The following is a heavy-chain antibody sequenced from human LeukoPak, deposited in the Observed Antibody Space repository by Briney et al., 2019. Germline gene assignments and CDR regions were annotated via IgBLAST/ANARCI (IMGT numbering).Heavy chain of an antibody. Sequence: GGSLRLSCAASGFIFRNYAMEWVRQAPGKGLEWVAVISFDGSTKFSADAVKGRFTISRDNSKNTLYLQMNSLRAEDTAVYYCARDGGSGSLFRYFDYWGQGTLVTVSS. CDR3: ARDGGSGSLFRYFDY. CDR2: ISFDGSTK. J-gene: IGHJ4*02. D-gene: IGHD3-10*01. CDR1: GFIFRNYA. V-gene: IGHV3-30-3*01.